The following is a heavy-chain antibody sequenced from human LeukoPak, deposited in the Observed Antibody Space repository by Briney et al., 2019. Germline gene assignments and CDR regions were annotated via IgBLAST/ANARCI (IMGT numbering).Heavy chain of an antibody. D-gene: IGHD3-16*01. V-gene: IGHV4-39*01. CDR2: IHYGGNT. CDR1: GGSINRSSYY. Sequence: PSETLSLTCTVSGGSINRSSYYWGWIRQPPGKGLEWIGSIHYGGNTNYNPSLKSRVTISVDTSKNQFSLRLSSVTAADTAVYYCATFNYWGQGTLVTVSS. CDR3: ATFNY. J-gene: IGHJ4*02.